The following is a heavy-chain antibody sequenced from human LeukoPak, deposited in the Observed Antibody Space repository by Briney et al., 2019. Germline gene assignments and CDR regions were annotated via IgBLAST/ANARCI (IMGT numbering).Heavy chain of an antibody. CDR2: LSHSGSS. CDR3: AREGGFYRPLDY. Sequence: SETLSLTCTVSGGSVSSYYWSWIRRPPGRGLEWIAYLSHSGSSDSNPSLTSRVTTLVDTSKNQFSLKLTSVTAADTAVYYCAREGGFYRPLDYSGQGTLVTVSS. D-gene: IGHD6-25*01. V-gene: IGHV4-59*02. CDR1: GGSVSSYY. J-gene: IGHJ4*02.